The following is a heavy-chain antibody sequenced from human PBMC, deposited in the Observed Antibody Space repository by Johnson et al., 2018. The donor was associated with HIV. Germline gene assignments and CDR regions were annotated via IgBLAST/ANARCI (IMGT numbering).Heavy chain of an antibody. V-gene: IGHV3-9*01. CDR1: GFTFDDYA. CDR3: ARKQWLVIASDAFDI. Sequence: QLVESGGGLVQPGRSLRLSCAASGFTFDDYAMHWVRQAPGKGLEWVSGIYSDGSSTSYADFVKGRFTISRDNAKNTLYLQMNSLRADDTAVYYCARKQWLVIASDAFDIWGQGTMVTVSS. CDR2: IYSDGSST. D-gene: IGHD6-19*01. J-gene: IGHJ3*02.